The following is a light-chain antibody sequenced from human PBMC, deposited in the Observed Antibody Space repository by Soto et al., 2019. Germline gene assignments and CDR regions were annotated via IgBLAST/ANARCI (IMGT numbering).Light chain of an antibody. V-gene: IGLV2-23*01. Sequence: QSALTQPASVSGSPGQSITISCTGTSSDVGSYNLVSWYQQHPGKAPKLMIYEGSKRPSGVSNRFSASKSGNTASLTISGLQAEYEADYYCCSYPASSTHVVFGGGTKVTVL. CDR2: EGS. CDR3: CSYPASSTHVV. CDR1: SSDVGSYNL. J-gene: IGLJ2*01.